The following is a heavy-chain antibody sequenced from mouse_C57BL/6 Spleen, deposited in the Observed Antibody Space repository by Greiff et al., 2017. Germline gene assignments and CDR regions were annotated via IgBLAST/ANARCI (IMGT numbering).Heavy chain of an antibody. CDR1: GYSFTDYN. J-gene: IGHJ3*01. Sequence: QLQESGPELVKPGASVKISCKASGYSFTDYNMTWVNQSNGPSLVWIGVINPNYGTTSYNPKVKGKATLTVDQSSSTAYMQLNSLTSEDSAVYYCARHGSSYSAWFAYWGQGTLVTVSA. V-gene: IGHV1-39*01. CDR2: INPNYGTT. D-gene: IGHD1-1*01. CDR3: ARHGSSYSAWFAY.